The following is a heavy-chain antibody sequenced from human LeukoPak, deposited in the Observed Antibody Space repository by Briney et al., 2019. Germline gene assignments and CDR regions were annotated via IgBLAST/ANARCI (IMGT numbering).Heavy chain of an antibody. CDR2: INPNSGGT. D-gene: IGHD2-2*01. CDR3: AREGYCSSTSCQNYYYYYYMDV. J-gene: IGHJ6*03. Sequence: ASVKVSCKASGYTFTGYYMHWVRQAPGQGLEWMGWINPNSGGTNYAQKLQGRVTMTTDTSTSTAYMELRSLRSDDTAVYYCAREGYCSSTSCQNYYYYYYMDVWGKGTTVTVSS. CDR1: GYTFTGYY. V-gene: IGHV1-2*02.